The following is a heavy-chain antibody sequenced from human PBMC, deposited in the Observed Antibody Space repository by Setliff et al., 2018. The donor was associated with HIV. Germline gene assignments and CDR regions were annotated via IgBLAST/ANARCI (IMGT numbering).Heavy chain of an antibody. D-gene: IGHD2-2*01. CDR1: GYTFTGYH. CDR2: INPHSGGT. V-gene: IGHV1-2*02. Sequence: ASVKVSCKASGYTFTGYHMHWVRQAPGQGLEWMGWINPHSGGTKYAQKFQGRVTMTRDTSISAAYMELSRLRSDDTTVYYCARVDCSSTRCYAFDIWGQGTMVTVS. J-gene: IGHJ3*02. CDR3: ARVDCSSTRCYAFDI.